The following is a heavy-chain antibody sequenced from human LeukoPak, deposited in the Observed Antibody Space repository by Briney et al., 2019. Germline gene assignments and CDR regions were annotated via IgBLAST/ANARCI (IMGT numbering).Heavy chain of an antibody. V-gene: IGHV5-51*01. D-gene: IGHD5-24*01. CDR3: ARRLVATIPDAFDI. Sequence: GESLKISCKDSGSNFVDYWIGWVRQVPGRGLEWMAVIFPGDSETTYSPSFQGQVSISVDTSTNTAYLEWSSLKASDTAIYYCARRLVATIPDAFDIWGQGTMVTVSS. CDR2: IFPGDSET. CDR1: GSNFVDYW. J-gene: IGHJ3*02.